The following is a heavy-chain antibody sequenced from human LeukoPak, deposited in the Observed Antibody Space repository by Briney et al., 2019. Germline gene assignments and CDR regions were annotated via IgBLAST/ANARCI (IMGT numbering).Heavy chain of an antibody. CDR3: ARQGSSRGNSYDY. J-gene: IGHJ4*02. Sequence: GASVKVSCKASGYTFTGYYMHWVRQAPGQGLEWMGRIIPILGIANYAQKFQGRVTITADKSTSTAYMELSSLRSEDTAVYYCARQGSSRGNSYDYWGQGTLVTVSS. D-gene: IGHD4-23*01. CDR2: IIPILGIA. V-gene: IGHV1-69*02. CDR1: GYTFTGYY.